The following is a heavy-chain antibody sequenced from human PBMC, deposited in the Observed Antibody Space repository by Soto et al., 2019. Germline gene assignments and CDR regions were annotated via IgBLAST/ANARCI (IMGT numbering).Heavy chain of an antibody. D-gene: IGHD2-15*01. Sequence: SGPTLVNPTQPLTVTCTFSGFSLSTSGMCVSWIRQPPGKALEWLALTDWDDDKYYSTSLKTRLTISKDTSKNQVVLTMTNMDPVDTATYYCARVLGYCSGGTCYYYGMDVGGQGTTVTVSS. J-gene: IGHJ6*02. CDR3: ARVLGYCSGGTCYYYGMDV. CDR2: TDWDDDK. CDR1: GFSLSTSGMC. V-gene: IGHV2-70*01.